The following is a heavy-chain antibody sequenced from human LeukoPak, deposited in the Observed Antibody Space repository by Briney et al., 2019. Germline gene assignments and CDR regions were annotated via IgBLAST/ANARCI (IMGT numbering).Heavy chain of an antibody. V-gene: IGHV4-59*01. Sequence: PSETLSLTCTVSGGSISSCYWSWVRQPPGKGLEWVGYIYYSGSTNYNPSLKSRVTISVDTSKNQFSLKLSSVTAADTAMYYCARVRSSGWGKGFDYWGQGTLVTVSS. CDR2: IYYSGST. CDR1: GGSISSCY. D-gene: IGHD6-19*01. CDR3: ARVRSSGWGKGFDY. J-gene: IGHJ4*02.